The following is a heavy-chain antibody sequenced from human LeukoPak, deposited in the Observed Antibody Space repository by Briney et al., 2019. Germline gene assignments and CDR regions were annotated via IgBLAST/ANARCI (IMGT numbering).Heavy chain of an antibody. V-gene: IGHV3-23*01. CDR3: AKAQNNGGDFDY. CDR2: ISGGADIT. D-gene: IGHD4-23*01. Sequence: GGSLRLSCAASGFTFSSYAMSWVRQAPGKGLEWVSAISGGADITYYADSVKGRFTISRDNSKNTLYPQMNSLRAEDTAVYYCAKAQNNGGDFDYWGQGILVTVAS. CDR1: GFTFSSYA. J-gene: IGHJ4*02.